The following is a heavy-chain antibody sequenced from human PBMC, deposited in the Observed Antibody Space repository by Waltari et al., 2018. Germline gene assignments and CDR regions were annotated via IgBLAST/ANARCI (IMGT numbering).Heavy chain of an antibody. Sequence: QVHLVESGGGVVQPGRSLRLSCAASGFTFSSFGMHWVRQAPGKGLEWVAVVSFNGTNKYYADSVKGRFTVSRDISKNTVYLQMNSLRVEDTALYYCAKDRGVPKFLFYFDSWGQGTRVTVSS. V-gene: IGHV3-30*18. CDR3: AKDRGVPKFLFYFDS. J-gene: IGHJ4*02. D-gene: IGHD3-10*01. CDR2: VSFNGTNK. CDR1: GFTFSSFG.